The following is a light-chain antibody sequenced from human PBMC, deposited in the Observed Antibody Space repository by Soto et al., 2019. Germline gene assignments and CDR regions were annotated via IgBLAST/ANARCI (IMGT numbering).Light chain of an antibody. J-gene: IGKJ4*01. Sequence: EIVLTQSPATLSLSPGERATLSCRASQTVSSSLAWYQQKPGQAPRLLIYEASNRATGIPARFSGSGSGTEFTLTISSLQSEDFAVYYCQQYIRWPLTFGGGTKVDIK. V-gene: IGKV3-11*01. CDR2: EAS. CDR1: QTVSSS. CDR3: QQYIRWPLT.